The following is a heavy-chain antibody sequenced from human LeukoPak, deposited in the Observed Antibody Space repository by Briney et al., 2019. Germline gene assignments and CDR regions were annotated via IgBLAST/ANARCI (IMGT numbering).Heavy chain of an antibody. CDR1: GYTFTGYY. CDR2: INPNSGGT. J-gene: IGHJ5*02. D-gene: IGHD3-10*01. CDR3: ARERITMVRGAKSNWFDP. V-gene: IGHV1-2*02. Sequence: GASVKVSCKASGYTFTGYYMHWVRQAPGQGLEWMGWINPNSGGTNYAQKFQGRVTMTRDTSNSTAYMELSRLRSDDTAVYYCARERITMVRGAKSNWFDPWGQGTLVTVSS.